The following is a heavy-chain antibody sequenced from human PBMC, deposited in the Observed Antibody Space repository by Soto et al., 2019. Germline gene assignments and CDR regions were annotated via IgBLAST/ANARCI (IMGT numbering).Heavy chain of an antibody. V-gene: IGHV4-31*03. D-gene: IGHD3-10*01. J-gene: IGHJ6*02. CDR2: ISYSGRT. Sequence: QVQLQESGPGLVKPSETLSLTCTVSGGSMSSGGYFWSWIRQHPGKGLEWVGYISYSGRTYYNPSLKSRLTMSIDTSKNQFSLTLSSVTAADTAVYFCARDIHITRVPNYYAMDVWGQGTTVTVSS. CDR1: GGSMSSGGYF. CDR3: ARDIHITRVPNYYAMDV.